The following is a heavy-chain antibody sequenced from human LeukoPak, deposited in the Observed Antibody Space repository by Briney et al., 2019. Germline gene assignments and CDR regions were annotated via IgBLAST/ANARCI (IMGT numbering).Heavy chain of an antibody. Sequence: ASVKVSCKASGYTFTGYYMHWVRQAPGQGLEWMGWINPNSGGTNYQGRVTMTRDTSISTAYMELSRLRSDDTAVYYCARSSGYDSDYLDYWGQGTLVTVSS. CDR2: INPNSGGT. D-gene: IGHD5-12*01. V-gene: IGHV1-2*02. CDR1: GYTFTGYY. CDR3: ARSSGYDSDYLDY. J-gene: IGHJ4*02.